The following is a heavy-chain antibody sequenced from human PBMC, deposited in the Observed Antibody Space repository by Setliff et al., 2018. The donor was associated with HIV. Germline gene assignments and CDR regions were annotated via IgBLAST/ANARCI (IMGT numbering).Heavy chain of an antibody. CDR1: GFIFSDHV. Sequence: GGSLRLSCAASGFIFSDHVMHWVRQAPGKGLEWVAFIRYDGSNKYYVESVKGRFTISRDNAENSLYLQMNSLRADDTATYYCARKLRPGHGVDVWGQGTTVTVSS. V-gene: IGHV3-30*02. J-gene: IGHJ6*02. D-gene: IGHD3-10*01. CDR2: IRYDGSNK. CDR3: ARKLRPGHGVDV.